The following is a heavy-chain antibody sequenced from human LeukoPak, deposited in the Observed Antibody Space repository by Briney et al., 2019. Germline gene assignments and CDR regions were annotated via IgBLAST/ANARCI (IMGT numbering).Heavy chain of an antibody. J-gene: IGHJ3*02. V-gene: IGHV3-7*01. Sequence: GGSLRLSCAASGFTFSSYWMSWVRQAPGKGLEWVANIKQDGSEKYYVDSVKGRFTISRDNAKNSLYLQMNSLRAEDTAVYYCARVPPTSLGYCSSTSCYRPDAFDIWGQGTMVTVSS. CDR3: ARVPPTSLGYCSSTSCYRPDAFDI. D-gene: IGHD2-2*01. CDR1: GFTFSSYW. CDR2: IKQDGSEK.